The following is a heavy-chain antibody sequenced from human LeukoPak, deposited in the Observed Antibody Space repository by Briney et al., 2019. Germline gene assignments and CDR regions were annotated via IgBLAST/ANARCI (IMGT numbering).Heavy chain of an antibody. CDR3: VRGIDTTGYFNY. CDR2: IDNNTGSP. Sequence: ASVKVSCKASGYTFITYPINWVRQAPGQGLEWMGWIDNNTGSPTYAQGLTGRFVFSLDTSVSTAFLQINSLKAEDTALYYCVRGIDTTGYFNYWGQGTLVTVSS. V-gene: IGHV7-4-1*02. CDR1: GYTFITYP. J-gene: IGHJ4*02. D-gene: IGHD3-22*01.